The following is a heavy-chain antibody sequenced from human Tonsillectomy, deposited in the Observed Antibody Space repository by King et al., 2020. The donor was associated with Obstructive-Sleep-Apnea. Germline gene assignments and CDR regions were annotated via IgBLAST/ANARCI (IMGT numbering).Heavy chain of an antibody. V-gene: IGHV5-51*01. CDR1: GYSFATYW. Sequence: VQLVESGAEARKPGESLKISCKGSGYSFATYWIGWVRQMPGKGLEFMGIIYPGDSDTRYRPSFQGQVTISADKSISTAYLQWSSLKASDTAMYYCARGDRGFSYGPVYYFDYWGQGTLVTVSS. CDR3: ARGDRGFSYGPVYYFDY. CDR2: IYPGDSDT. D-gene: IGHD5-18*01. J-gene: IGHJ4*02.